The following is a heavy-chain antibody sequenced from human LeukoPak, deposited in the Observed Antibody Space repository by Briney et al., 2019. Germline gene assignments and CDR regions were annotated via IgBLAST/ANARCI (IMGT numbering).Heavy chain of an antibody. V-gene: IGHV7-4-1*02. CDR3: ARVDILTGYYIPDY. J-gene: IGHJ4*02. Sequence: GASVKVSCKASGYTFTSYAMNWVRQAPGQGPEWMGWINTNTGNPTYAQGFTGRFVFSLDTSVSTAYLQISSLKAEDTAVYYCARVDILTGYYIPDYWGQGTLVTVSS. CDR1: GYTFTSYA. D-gene: IGHD3-9*01. CDR2: INTNTGNP.